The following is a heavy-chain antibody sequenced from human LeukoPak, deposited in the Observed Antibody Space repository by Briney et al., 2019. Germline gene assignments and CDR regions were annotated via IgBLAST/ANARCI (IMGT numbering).Heavy chain of an antibody. CDR2: ISSSSSNI. J-gene: IGHJ4*02. CDR3: ARSGTGYEKAFFDY. V-gene: IGHV3-48*04. CDR1: GFMFHDYA. D-gene: IGHD5-12*01. Sequence: GGSLRLSCAAPGFMFHDYAIHWVRQAPGKGLQWVSFISSSSSNINYADSVKGRFTISRDNAKNSLYLQMNSLRAEDTAVYYCARSGTGYEKAFFDYWGQGTLVTVSS.